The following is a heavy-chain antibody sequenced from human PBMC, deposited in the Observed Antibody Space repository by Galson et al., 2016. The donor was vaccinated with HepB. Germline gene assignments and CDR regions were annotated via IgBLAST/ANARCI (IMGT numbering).Heavy chain of an antibody. J-gene: IGHJ6*02. D-gene: IGHD1-26*01. CDR1: GYSFISYG. CDR2: ISTYNGNT. CDR3: ARDGTLSGSYYHFYGMDV. V-gene: IGHV1-18*01. Sequence: SVKVSCKASGYSFISYGISWVRQARGQGLEWMGRISTYNGNTNYEQKFKGRVTLTADISTSTAQMELRSLRSDDTAVYYCARDGTLSGSYYHFYGMDVWGQGTTVTVSS.